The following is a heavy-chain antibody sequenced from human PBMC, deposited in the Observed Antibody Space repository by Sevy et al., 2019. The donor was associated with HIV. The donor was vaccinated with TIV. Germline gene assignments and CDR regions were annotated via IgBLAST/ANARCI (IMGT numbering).Heavy chain of an antibody. CDR1: GFSFDDYA. CDR3: AKDNVGYSSGWYFYFDF. J-gene: IGHJ4*02. D-gene: IGHD6-13*01. V-gene: IGHV3-9*01. Sequence: SLRLSCAASGFSFDDYAMHWVRQRPGKGLEWVSGITWISGRMGYADSVKGRFTISRDNAKNSLYLQMSNLRPEDTALYYCAKDNVGYSSGWYFYFDFWGQGTLVTVSS. CDR2: ITWISGRM.